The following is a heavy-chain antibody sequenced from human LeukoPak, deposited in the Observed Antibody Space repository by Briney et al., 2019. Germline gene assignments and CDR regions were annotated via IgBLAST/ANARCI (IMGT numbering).Heavy chain of an antibody. V-gene: IGHV5-51*01. Sequence: LGESLKISCKASGYSFTTYWIGWVRQMPGKGLEWVGIIYPGDSDTRYSPSFQGQVTISADKSISTAYLQWSSLKASDTAMYYCARGRFPNWFDPWGQGTLVTVSS. CDR3: ARGRFPNWFDP. CDR1: GYSFTTYW. CDR2: IYPGDSDT. D-gene: IGHD3-3*01. J-gene: IGHJ5*02.